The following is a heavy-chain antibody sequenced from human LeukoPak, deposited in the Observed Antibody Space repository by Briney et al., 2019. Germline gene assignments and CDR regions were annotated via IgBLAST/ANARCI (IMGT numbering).Heavy chain of an antibody. V-gene: IGHV3-53*04. CDR2: IYSGGST. CDR1: GFTVSSNY. J-gene: IGHJ6*02. Sequence: GGSLRLSCAASGFTVSSNYMSWVRQAPGKGLEWVSVIYSGGSTYYADSVKGRFTISRHNSKNTLYLQMNSLRAEDTAVYYCASRVAVAGHYYYGTDVWGQGTTVTVSS. D-gene: IGHD6-19*01. CDR3: ASRVAVAGHYYYGTDV.